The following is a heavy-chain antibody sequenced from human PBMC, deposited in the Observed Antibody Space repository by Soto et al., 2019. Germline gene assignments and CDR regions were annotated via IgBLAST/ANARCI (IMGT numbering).Heavy chain of an antibody. CDR2: IYYSGST. V-gene: IGHV4-31*03. CDR3: ARDTLAARAFDI. CDR1: GGSISSGGYY. D-gene: IGHD6-13*01. J-gene: IGHJ3*02. Sequence: SETLSLTCTVSGGSISSGGYYWSWIRQHSGKGLEWIGYIYYSGSTYYNPSLKSRVAISVDTSKNQFSLKLSSVTAADTAVFYCARDTLAARAFDIWGQGTMVTVSS.